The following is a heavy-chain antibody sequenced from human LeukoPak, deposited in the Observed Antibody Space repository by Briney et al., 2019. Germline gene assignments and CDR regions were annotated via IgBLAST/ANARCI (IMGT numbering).Heavy chain of an antibody. CDR1: GYTFTGYY. Sequence: ASVKVSCKASGYTFTGYYMHWVRQAPGQGREWMGWINPNSGGTNYAQKFQGRVTMTRDTSISTAYMELSRLRSDDTAVYYCARDSGWSYDAFDIWGQGTMVTVSS. CDR2: INPNSGGT. J-gene: IGHJ3*02. V-gene: IGHV1-2*02. CDR3: ARDSGWSYDAFDI. D-gene: IGHD6-19*01.